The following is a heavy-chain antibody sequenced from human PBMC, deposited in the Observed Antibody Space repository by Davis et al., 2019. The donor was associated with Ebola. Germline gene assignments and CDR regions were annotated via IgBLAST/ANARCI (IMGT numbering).Heavy chain of an antibody. J-gene: IGHJ3*02. Sequence: AASVKVSCKASGYTFTSYAMHWVRQAPGQRLEWMGRIIPILGIANYAQKFQGRVTITADKSTSTAYMELSSLRSEDTAVYYCAREAGTSPVAFDIWGQGTMVTVSS. V-gene: IGHV1-69*04. D-gene: IGHD4-17*01. CDR2: IIPILGIA. CDR3: AREAGTSPVAFDI. CDR1: GYTFTSYA.